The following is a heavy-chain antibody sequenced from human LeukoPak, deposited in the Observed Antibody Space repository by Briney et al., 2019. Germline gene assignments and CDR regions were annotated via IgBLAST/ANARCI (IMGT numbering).Heavy chain of an antibody. D-gene: IGHD6-19*01. CDR3: ARGLSSGWLY. J-gene: IGHJ4*02. CDR1: GGSFSGYY. Sequence: SETLPLTCAVYGGSFSGYYWSWIRQPPGKGLEWIGEINHSGSTNYNPSLKSRVTISVDASKNQFSLKLSSVTAADTAVYYCARGLSSGWLYWGQGTLVTVSS. V-gene: IGHV4-34*01. CDR2: INHSGST.